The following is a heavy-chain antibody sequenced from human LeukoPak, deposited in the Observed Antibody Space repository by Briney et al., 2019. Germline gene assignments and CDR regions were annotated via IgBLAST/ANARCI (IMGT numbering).Heavy chain of an antibody. J-gene: IGHJ4*02. D-gene: IGHD6-19*01. CDR3: ARVRGIAVAGTASIYCDF. CDR2: IKEDGSEK. Sequence: PGGSLRLSCAASGFTFSSYWMSWVRQAPGKGLEWVANIKEDGSEKYYVDSVKGRFTISRDNAKNSLYLQMNSLRAEDTAVYYCARVRGIAVAGTASIYCDFWGQGTLVTVSS. CDR1: GFTFSSYW. V-gene: IGHV3-7*01.